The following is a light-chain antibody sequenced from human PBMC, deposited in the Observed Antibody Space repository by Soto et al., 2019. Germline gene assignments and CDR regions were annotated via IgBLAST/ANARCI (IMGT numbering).Light chain of an antibody. Sequence: QSVLAQPASVSGSPGQSITISCTGTSSDVGSYNSVSWYQQYPGKAPTLMIHDVSNRPSGVSNRFSGSKSGNTASLTISGLQAGDEADYYCSSFTSSSSYVFGSGTKVTVL. CDR3: SSFTSSSSYV. CDR1: SSDVGSYNS. CDR2: DVS. V-gene: IGLV2-14*03. J-gene: IGLJ1*01.